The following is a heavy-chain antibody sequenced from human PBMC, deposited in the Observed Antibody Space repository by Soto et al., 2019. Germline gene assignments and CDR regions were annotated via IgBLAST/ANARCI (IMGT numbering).Heavy chain of an antibody. D-gene: IGHD1-1*01. Sequence: ASVKVSCKTSGYTFTSYGISWVRQAPGQGLEWVGRSYIRKTNYAQKFQGRVTMTADTSTSTAYMELTSLRSDDTAVYYCARDIDWNLDFWGQGTQVTVSS. J-gene: IGHJ4*02. CDR1: GYTFTSYG. V-gene: IGHV1-18*01. CDR2: SYIRKT. CDR3: ARDIDWNLDF.